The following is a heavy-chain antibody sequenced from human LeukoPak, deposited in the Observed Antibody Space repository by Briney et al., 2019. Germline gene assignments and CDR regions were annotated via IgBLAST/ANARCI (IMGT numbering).Heavy chain of an antibody. CDR1: GYSIGRDYY. J-gene: IGHJ5*02. Sequence: PSETLSLTCKVSGYSIGRDYYWAWLRQPPGKGLEWIGSIFHTGRTVYNPSYESRLTISMDTSKNEFFLGLNSVTAADTAVYFCARDGGYPTTDEGFDPWGLGTLVTVSS. D-gene: IGHD5-12*01. CDR2: IFHTGRT. V-gene: IGHV4-38-2*02. CDR3: ARDGGYPTTDEGFDP.